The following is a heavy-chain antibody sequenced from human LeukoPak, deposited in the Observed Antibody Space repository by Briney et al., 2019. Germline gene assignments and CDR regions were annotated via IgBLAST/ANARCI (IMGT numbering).Heavy chain of an antibody. D-gene: IGHD3-9*01. CDR3: ARGVLRYFDWPDY. CDR2: ISYDGSNK. V-gene: IGHV3-30*04. Sequence: GGSLRLSCAASGFTFSSYAMHWVRQAPGKGLEWVAVISYDGSNKYYADSVKGRFTISRDSSKNTLYLQMNSLGAEDTAVYYCARGVLRYFDWPDYWGQGTLVTVSS. J-gene: IGHJ4*02. CDR1: GFTFSSYA.